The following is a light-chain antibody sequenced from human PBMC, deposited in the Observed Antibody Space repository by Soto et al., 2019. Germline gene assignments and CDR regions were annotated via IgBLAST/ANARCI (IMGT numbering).Light chain of an antibody. V-gene: IGLV2-14*01. J-gene: IGLJ2*01. CDR1: SSDVGGYNY. Sequence: QSVLTQPASVSGSPGQSITISCTGTSSDVGGYNYVSWFQQHPGRAPKLMIYEVSNRPSGVSNRFSGSKSGNTASLTISGLQAEDEADYFCTSSTSSSTLGAFGGGTKVTVL. CDR2: EVS. CDR3: TSSTSSSTLGA.